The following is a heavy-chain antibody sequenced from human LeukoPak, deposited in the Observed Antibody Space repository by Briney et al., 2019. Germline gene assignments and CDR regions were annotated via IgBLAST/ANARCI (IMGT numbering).Heavy chain of an antibody. J-gene: IGHJ6*03. CDR3: AKDHRGHYYYLDV. V-gene: IGHV3-9*01. CDR2: INWKSDNI. CDR1: GFSFDDYA. Sequence: PGGSLRLSCAASGFSFDDYAMHWVRQAPGKGLEWVSGINWKSDNIGYADSVKGRFAISRDNAKNSLYLQMNSLRAEDTALYYCAKDHRGHYYYLDVWGKGTTVTVSS. D-gene: IGHD3-10*01.